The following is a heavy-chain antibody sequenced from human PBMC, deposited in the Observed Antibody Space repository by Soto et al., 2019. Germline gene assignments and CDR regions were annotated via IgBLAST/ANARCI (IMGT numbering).Heavy chain of an antibody. D-gene: IGHD3-16*01. CDR3: ASSPRFAFDF. Sequence: QVQLQESGPGLVKPSETLSLTCSVSGGSVRGGKNYWSLIRQSPGKALEWIGCIPYSGPTIYNTSHWTRLTISVGMSKNQFSLRLSSVTASDTALYYCASSPRFAFDFWGQGTTVIVSS. V-gene: IGHV4-61*01. CDR1: GGSVRGGKNY. CDR2: IPYSGPT. J-gene: IGHJ3*01.